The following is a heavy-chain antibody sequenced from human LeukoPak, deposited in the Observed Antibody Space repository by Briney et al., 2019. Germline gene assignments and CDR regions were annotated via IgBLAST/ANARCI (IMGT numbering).Heavy chain of an antibody. Sequence: GTSLRLSCAVSGFTFSSYNMNWVRQAPGKGLEWVSYISSSGSTIYYADSVKGRFTISRDNAKNSLYLQMNSLRAEDTAVYYCVRGNPFGGYWGQGTLVTVSS. CDR3: VRGNPFGGY. CDR2: ISSSGSTI. D-gene: IGHD2-15*01. V-gene: IGHV3-48*03. J-gene: IGHJ4*02. CDR1: GFTFSSYN.